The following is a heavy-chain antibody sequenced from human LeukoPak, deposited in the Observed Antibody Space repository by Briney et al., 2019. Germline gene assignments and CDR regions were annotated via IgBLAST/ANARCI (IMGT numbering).Heavy chain of an antibody. Sequence: GGSLRLSCAASGFTVSSNYMSWVRQAPGKGLERVSAISGSGGSTYYADSVKGRFTISRDNSKNTLYLQMNSLRAEDTAVYYCAALPGRRGRDYYYYYYGMDVWGQGTTVTVSS. CDR3: AALPGRRGRDYYYYYYGMDV. CDR1: GFTVSSNY. CDR2: ISGSGGST. D-gene: IGHD2-15*01. J-gene: IGHJ6*02. V-gene: IGHV3-23*01.